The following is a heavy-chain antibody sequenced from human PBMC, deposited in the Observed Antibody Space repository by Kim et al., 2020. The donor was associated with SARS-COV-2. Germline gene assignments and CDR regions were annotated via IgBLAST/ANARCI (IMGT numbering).Heavy chain of an antibody. D-gene: IGHD2-15*01. Sequence: GGSLRLSCVASGFTFSSYWMHWVRQVPGKGLVWVSGINSDGTRTTYADSAKGRFTISRDNAKNTLYLQMNSLRAEDTAVYYCTRGMVEPATTFDYWGQGNSVTVSS. CDR2: INSDGTRT. CDR1: GFTFSSYW. J-gene: IGHJ4*02. V-gene: IGHV3-74*01. CDR3: TRGMVEPATTFDY.